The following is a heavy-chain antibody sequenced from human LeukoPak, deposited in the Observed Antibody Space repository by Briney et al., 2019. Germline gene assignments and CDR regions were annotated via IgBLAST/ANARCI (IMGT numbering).Heavy chain of an antibody. J-gene: IGHJ3*02. D-gene: IGHD1-1*01. Sequence: SGGSLRLSCAASGVPFSDYYMSWIRQAPGKGPEWISYIRYTAADIYYADSVKGRFTISRDNAKKSLYLQMNLLRADDTAVYYCARDDMLERPSFDIWGQGTMVTVSS. V-gene: IGHV3-11*01. CDR3: ARDDMLERPSFDI. CDR1: GVPFSDYY. CDR2: IRYTAADI.